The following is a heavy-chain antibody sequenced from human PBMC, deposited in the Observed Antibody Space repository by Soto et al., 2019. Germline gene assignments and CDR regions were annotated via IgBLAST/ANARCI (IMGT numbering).Heavy chain of an antibody. CDR3: ARQYPATYSLALFDY. CDR2: IHYSGST. D-gene: IGHD2-15*01. Sequence: SETLSLTCTVSGGSISSYYWSWIRQPPGRGLEWIGCIHYSGSTNYNPSLKSRVTISIDTSKNQFSLKLNSVTAADTAVYYCARQYPATYSLALFDYWGQGNQVTVSS. CDR1: GGSISSYY. V-gene: IGHV4-59*08. J-gene: IGHJ4*02.